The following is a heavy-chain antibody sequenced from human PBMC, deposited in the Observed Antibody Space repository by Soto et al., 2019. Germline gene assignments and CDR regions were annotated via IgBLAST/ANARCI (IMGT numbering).Heavy chain of an antibody. CDR1: GYTFNSYG. V-gene: IGHV1-18*01. J-gene: IGHJ4*02. CDR2: ISAYNGNT. CDR3: ARDPALGGPFDS. D-gene: IGHD3-16*01. Sequence: QVQLVQSGAEVKKPGASVKVSCKASGYTFNSYGISWVRQAPGQGLEWMGWISAYNGNTKYAQKGQGXVXXXTHXSTSTAYMELRSLRSDDTAVYYCARDPALGGPFDSWGQGTLVTVSS.